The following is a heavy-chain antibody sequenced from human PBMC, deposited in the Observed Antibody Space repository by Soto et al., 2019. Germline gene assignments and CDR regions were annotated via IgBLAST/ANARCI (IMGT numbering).Heavy chain of an antibody. CDR2: INHSGST. D-gene: IGHD4-17*01. CDR1: GGSFSGYY. Sequence: QVQLQQWGAGLLKPSETLSLTCAVYGGSFSGYYWSWIRQPPGKGLEWIGEINHSGSTNYNPSLKSRVTISVDTSKNQFSLKLSSVTAADTAVYYCVRGEYGDSWYYGMDVWGQGTTVTVSS. J-gene: IGHJ6*02. CDR3: VRGEYGDSWYYGMDV. V-gene: IGHV4-34*01.